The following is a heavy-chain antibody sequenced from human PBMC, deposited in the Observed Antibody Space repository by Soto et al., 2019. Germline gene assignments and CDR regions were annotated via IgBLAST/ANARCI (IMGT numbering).Heavy chain of an antibody. D-gene: IGHD6-6*01. V-gene: IGHV1-69*12. Sequence: QVQLVQSGAEVKKPGSSVKVSCKASGGTFSSYAISWVRQAPGQGLEWMGGIILIFGTANYAQKFQGRVTITADESTSTAYMELSSLRSEDTAVYYCARNRLEYSSSSSHYYYGMDVWGQGTTVTVSS. CDR1: GGTFSSYA. J-gene: IGHJ6*02. CDR2: IILIFGTA. CDR3: ARNRLEYSSSSSHYYYGMDV.